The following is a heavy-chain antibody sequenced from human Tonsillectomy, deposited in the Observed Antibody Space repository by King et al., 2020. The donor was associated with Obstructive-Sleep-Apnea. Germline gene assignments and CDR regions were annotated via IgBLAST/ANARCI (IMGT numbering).Heavy chain of an antibody. CDR1: GFTFSNAW. CDR3: TTEYYYDSSGYYYVWGYFDY. CDR2: IKSKTDGGTT. V-gene: IGHV3-15*01. J-gene: IGHJ4*02. Sequence: VQLVESGGGLVKPGGSLRLSCAASGFTFSNAWMSWVRQAPGKGLEWVGRIKSKTDGGTTDYAAPVKGRFPITRDDSKNKRYLQMNSLKTEDTAVYYCTTEYYYDSSGYYYVWGYFDYWGQGTLVTVSS. D-gene: IGHD3-22*01.